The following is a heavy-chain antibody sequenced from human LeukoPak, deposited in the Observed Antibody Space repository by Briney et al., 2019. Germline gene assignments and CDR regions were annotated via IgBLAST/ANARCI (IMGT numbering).Heavy chain of an antibody. D-gene: IGHD4-17*01. CDR1: GFTFSSYA. V-gene: IGHV3-23*01. J-gene: IGHJ6*03. CDR2: ISGSGGST. CDR3: ARALTTVTLTRSFYYMDV. Sequence: GGSLRLSCAASGFTFSSYAMSWVRQAPGKGLEWVSAISGSGGSTYYADSVRGRFTISRDNAKNSLYLQMNSLRAEDTAVYYCARALTTVTLTRSFYYMDVWGKGTTVTVSS.